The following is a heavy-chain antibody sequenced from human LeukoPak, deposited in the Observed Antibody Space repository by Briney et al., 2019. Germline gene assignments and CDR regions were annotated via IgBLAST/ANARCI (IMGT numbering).Heavy chain of an antibody. CDR1: GGSISSSSYY. Sequence: SETLSLTCTVSGGSISSSSYYWGWIRQPPGKGLEWIGSIYYSGSTYYNPSLKSRVTISVDTSKNQFSLKLSPVTAADTAVYYCAKGGSSTSCFDYWGQGTLVTVSS. V-gene: IGHV4-39*01. D-gene: IGHD2-2*01. CDR2: IYYSGST. J-gene: IGHJ4*02. CDR3: AKGGSSTSCFDY.